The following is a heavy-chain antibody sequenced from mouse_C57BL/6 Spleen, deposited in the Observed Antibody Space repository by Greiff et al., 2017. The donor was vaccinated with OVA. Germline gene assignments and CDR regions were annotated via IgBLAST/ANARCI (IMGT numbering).Heavy chain of an antibody. CDR3: AREDGKRAWFAY. Sequence: EVQLQQSGPGLVKPSQSLSLTCSVTGYSITSGYYWNWIRQFPGNKLEWMGYISYDGSNNYNPSLKNRIAITRDTSKNQFFLKLNSVTTEDTATYYCAREDGKRAWFAYWGQGTLVTVSA. CDR1: GYSITSGYY. V-gene: IGHV3-6*01. D-gene: IGHD2-1*01. CDR2: ISYDGSN. J-gene: IGHJ3*01.